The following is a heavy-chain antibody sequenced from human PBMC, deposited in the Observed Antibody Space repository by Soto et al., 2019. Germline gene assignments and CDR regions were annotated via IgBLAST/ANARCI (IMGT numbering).Heavy chain of an antibody. CDR1: GGSFSGYY. Sequence: SETLSLTCAVYGGSFSGYYWSWIRQPPGKGLEWIGEINHSGSTNYNPSLKSRVTISVDTSKNQFSLKLSSVTAADTAVHYCASGAAGMGNYYYYYGMDVGGQGTTVTAP. D-gene: IGHD6-13*01. J-gene: IGHJ6*02. CDR3: ASGAAGMGNYYYYYGMDV. CDR2: INHSGST. V-gene: IGHV4-34*01.